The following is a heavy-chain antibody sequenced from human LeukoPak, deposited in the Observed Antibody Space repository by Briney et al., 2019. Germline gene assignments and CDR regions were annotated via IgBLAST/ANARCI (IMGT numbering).Heavy chain of an antibody. CDR1: GYTFTSYD. CDR3: ARDFPYYDILTGYRNYYYGMDV. J-gene: IGHJ6*02. D-gene: IGHD3-9*01. V-gene: IGHV1-8*01. Sequence: GASVKVSCKASGYTFTSYDINWVRQATGQGLEWMGWMNANSGNTGYAQKFQGRVTMTRNTSISTAYMELSSLRSEDTAVYYCARDFPYYDILTGYRNYYYGMDVWGQGTTVTVSS. CDR2: MNANSGNT.